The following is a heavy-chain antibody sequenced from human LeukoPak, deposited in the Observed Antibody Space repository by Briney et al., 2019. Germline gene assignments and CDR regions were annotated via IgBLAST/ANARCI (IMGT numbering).Heavy chain of an antibody. CDR1: GFTVSSNY. CDR3: ARDRGSHYLDY. V-gene: IGHV3-66*01. Sequence: GGSLRLSCAASGFTVSSNYMTWVRQAPGKGLEWVSLIYSGGSTYYADSVKGRFTISRDNSKNTLYLQMNSLRAEDTAVYFCARDRGSHYLDYWGQGTLVTVSS. D-gene: IGHD1-26*01. J-gene: IGHJ4*02. CDR2: IYSGGST.